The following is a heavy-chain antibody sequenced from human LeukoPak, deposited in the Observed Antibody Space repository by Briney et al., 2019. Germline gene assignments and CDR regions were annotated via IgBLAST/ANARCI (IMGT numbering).Heavy chain of an antibody. CDR2: VTGSGGNT. Sequence: GGSLRLSCAASGFTFSSYAMSWVRQAPGKGLEWVSVVTGSGGNTYYADSVKGRFTISRDNSGSTLSLQMNSLRAEDTAVYYCAKEYSGSRDYFYGMDVWGQGTTVTVSS. CDR3: AKEYSGSRDYFYGMDV. D-gene: IGHD6-6*01. CDR1: GFTFSSYA. V-gene: IGHV3-23*01. J-gene: IGHJ6*02.